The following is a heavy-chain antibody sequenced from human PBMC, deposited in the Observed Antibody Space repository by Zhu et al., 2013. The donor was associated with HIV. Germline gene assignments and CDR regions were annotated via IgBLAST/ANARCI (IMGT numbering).Heavy chain of an antibody. Sequence: QVQLVQSGAEVKKPGSSVKVSCKASGGTFSSYAISWVRQAPGQGLEWMGGIIPIFGTANYAQKFQGRVTITADESTSTAYMELSSLRSEDTAVYYCASGPDYSSSWYSPRGWGYWGQGTLVTVSS. CDR2: IIPIFGTA. CDR1: GGTFSSYA. CDR3: ASGPDYSSSWYSPRGWGY. V-gene: IGHV1-69*01. D-gene: IGHD6-13*01. J-gene: IGHJ4*02.